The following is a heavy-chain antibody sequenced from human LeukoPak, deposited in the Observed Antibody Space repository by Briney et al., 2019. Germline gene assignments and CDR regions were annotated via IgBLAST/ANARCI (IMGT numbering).Heavy chain of an antibody. Sequence: ASVKVSCKASGYTFSSYGISWVRQAPGQGLEWMGWISAYNGNTNYAQKLQGRLTMTTGTSTSTAYMELRSLTSDDTAVYYCARDEAWGSPVDSGYNYGARYFDYWGQGTLVTASS. V-gene: IGHV1-18*01. CDR3: ARDEAWGSPVDSGYNYGARYFDY. CDR2: ISAYNGNT. J-gene: IGHJ4*02. CDR1: GYTFSSYG. D-gene: IGHD5-18*01.